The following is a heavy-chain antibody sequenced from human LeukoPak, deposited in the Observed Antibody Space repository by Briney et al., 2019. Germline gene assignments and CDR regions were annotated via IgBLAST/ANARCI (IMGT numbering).Heavy chain of an antibody. D-gene: IGHD3-10*01. J-gene: IGHJ5*02. Sequence: SETLSLTCTVSGGFISSYYWSWIRQPAGKGLEWIGRIYTSGSTNYNPSLKSRVTMSVDTSKNQFSLKLSSVTAADTAVYYCARDITRTNWFDPWGQGTLVTVSS. CDR3: ARDITRTNWFDP. V-gene: IGHV4-4*07. CDR1: GGFISSYY. CDR2: IYTSGST.